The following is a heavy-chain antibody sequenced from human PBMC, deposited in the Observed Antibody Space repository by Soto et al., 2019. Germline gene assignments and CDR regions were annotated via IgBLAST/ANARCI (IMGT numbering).Heavy chain of an antibody. J-gene: IGHJ6*04. CDR2: IYYSGST. V-gene: IGHV4-59*01. CDR1: GGSISSYY. CDR3: AKDGKVTPPPPYYSSGRAV. Sequence: SETLSLTCTVSGGSISSYYWSRIRQPPGKGLEWIGYIYYSGSTNYNPSLKSRVTISVDTSKNQFSLKLSSVTAADTAVYYCAKDGKVTPPPPYYSSGRAVGAKGPRFTVS. D-gene: IGHD2-21*02.